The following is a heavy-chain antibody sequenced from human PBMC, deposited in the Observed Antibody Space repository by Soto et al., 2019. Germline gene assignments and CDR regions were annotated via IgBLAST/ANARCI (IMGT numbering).Heavy chain of an antibody. V-gene: IGHV1-69*02. CDR2: IIPIQGRA. Sequence: QVQLVQSGAEVKKPGSSVKVSCEASGGSFISYTFTWVRQAPGQGLEWMGRIIPIQGRATYALKLQDRVTITADRSTKTVYMELRSLRPEDTAVYYCAKSLLFVDHAYMDVWGKGTTVTVSS. CDR1: GGSFISYT. J-gene: IGHJ6*03. CDR3: AKSLLFVDHAYMDV. D-gene: IGHD2-21*01.